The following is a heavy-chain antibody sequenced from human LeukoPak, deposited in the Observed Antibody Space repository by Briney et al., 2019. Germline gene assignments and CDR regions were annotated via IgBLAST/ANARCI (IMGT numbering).Heavy chain of an antibody. CDR3: ARSTYSGSYRYYFNS. J-gene: IGHJ4*02. Sequence: GGSLRLSCAASGFTVSSNYMSSVRQAPGKGVEWVSVIYCGGSTYYAHSVKGRFTISRDNSKNTLYLQMNSLRTEDTAVYYCARSTYSGSYRYYFNSWGQGTLVTVSS. V-gene: IGHV3-53*01. CDR2: IYCGGST. CDR1: GFTVSSNY. D-gene: IGHD1-26*01.